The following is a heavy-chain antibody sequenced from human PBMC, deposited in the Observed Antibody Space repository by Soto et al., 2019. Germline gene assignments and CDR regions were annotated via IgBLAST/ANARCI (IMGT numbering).Heavy chain of an antibody. J-gene: IGHJ6*02. CDR1: GFTFSSYE. Sequence: LRLSCAASGFTFSSYEMNWVRQAPGKGLEWVSYISSSGSTIYYADSVKGRFTISRDNAKNSLYLQMNSLRAEDTAVYYCAREAGYCSSTSCYIDGMDVWGQGTTVTVSS. D-gene: IGHD2-2*02. CDR2: ISSSGSTI. CDR3: AREAGYCSSTSCYIDGMDV. V-gene: IGHV3-48*03.